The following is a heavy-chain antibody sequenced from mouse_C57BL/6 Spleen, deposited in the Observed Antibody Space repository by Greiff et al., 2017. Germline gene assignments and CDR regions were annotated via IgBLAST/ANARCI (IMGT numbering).Heavy chain of an antibody. V-gene: IGHV10-1*01. CDR3: VRHGGRGDYFDY. J-gene: IGHJ2*01. CDR1: GFSFNTYA. Sequence: EVQRVESGGGLVQPKGSLKLSCAASGFSFNTYAMNWVRQAPGTGLEWVARIRSKSNNYATYYADSVKDRFTISRDDSESMLYLQMNNLKTEDTAMYYCVRHGGRGDYFDYWGQGTTLTVSS. CDR2: IRSKSNNYAT.